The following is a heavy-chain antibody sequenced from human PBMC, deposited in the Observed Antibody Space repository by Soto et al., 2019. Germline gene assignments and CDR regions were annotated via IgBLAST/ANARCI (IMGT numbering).Heavy chain of an antibody. D-gene: IGHD2-8*01. CDR2: IYYSGST. Sequence: SETLSLTCTVSGGSISSSSYYWGWIRQPPGKGLEWIGSIYYSGSTYYNPSLKSRITINPDTSNNHLSLQLDSVTPDDTAVYYCARLIGDSWLDSWGQGTLVTVSS. CDR1: GGSISSSSYY. CDR3: ARLIGDSWLDS. V-gene: IGHV4-39*02. J-gene: IGHJ5*01.